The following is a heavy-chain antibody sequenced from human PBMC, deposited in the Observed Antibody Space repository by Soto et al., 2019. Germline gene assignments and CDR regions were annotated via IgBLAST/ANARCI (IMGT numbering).Heavy chain of an antibody. Sequence: GGPQRDCEGASGFKFGNYGMNWVRQATGKGLEWVSYISSSSSTIYYADSVKGRFTISRDNAKNSLYLQMNSLRDEDTAVYYCAREAGTWHLPLNWFDPWGQGTLVTVSS. CDR1: GFKFGNYG. V-gene: IGHV3-48*02. CDR2: ISSSSSTI. D-gene: IGHD6-19*01. J-gene: IGHJ5*02. CDR3: AREAGTWHLPLNWFDP.